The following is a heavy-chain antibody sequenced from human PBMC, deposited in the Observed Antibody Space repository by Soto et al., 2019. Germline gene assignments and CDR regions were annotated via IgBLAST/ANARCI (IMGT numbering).Heavy chain of an antibody. CDR1: GYTFTSYD. D-gene: IGHD3-3*01. V-gene: IGHV1-8*01. Sequence: QVQLVQSGAEVKKPGASVQVSCKASGYTFTSYDINWVRQATGQGLERMGWMNPNSGNTGYAKQFQGRVTMTRQTTISTAYMELRRMRSEDTAVHYCARQKSGYYDYWGQGTLVTVS. CDR3: ARQKSGYYDY. J-gene: IGHJ4*02. CDR2: MNPNSGNT.